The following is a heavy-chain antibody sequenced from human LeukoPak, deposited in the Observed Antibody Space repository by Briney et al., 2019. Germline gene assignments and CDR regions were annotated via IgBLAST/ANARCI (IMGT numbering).Heavy chain of an antibody. V-gene: IGHV1-2*04. D-gene: IGHD4-17*01. J-gene: IGHJ3*02. Sequence: ASVKVSCKASGYTFTGYYMHWVRHAPGQGLEWMGWINPNSGGTNYAQTSQGWVTMTRDTSISTAYMELSRLRSDDTAVYYWARDYYGDDAFDIWGQGTMVTVSS. CDR3: ARDYYGDDAFDI. CDR2: INPNSGGT. CDR1: GYTFTGYY.